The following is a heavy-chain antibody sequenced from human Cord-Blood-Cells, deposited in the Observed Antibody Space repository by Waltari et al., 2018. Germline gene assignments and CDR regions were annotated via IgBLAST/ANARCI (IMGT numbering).Heavy chain of an antibody. V-gene: IGHV3-74*01. J-gene: IGHJ3*02. D-gene: IGHD1-26*01. CDR2: IRCEGSST. CDR3: ARGPLGQWSRNAFDI. CDR1: GFTFSSYW. Sequence: EVQLVESGGGLVQPGGSLRLSCAASGFTFSSYWMHWVRQAPGKGLVGGSRIRCEGSSTRYAESGKGRFTISRDNAKNTLYLQMNSLRAEDTAVYYCARGPLGQWSRNAFDIWGQGTMVTVSS.